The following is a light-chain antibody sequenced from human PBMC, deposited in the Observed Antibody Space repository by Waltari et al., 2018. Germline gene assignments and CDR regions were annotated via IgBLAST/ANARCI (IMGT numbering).Light chain of an antibody. CDR3: QQGYSHPYS. Sequence: DIQMTQSPSSLSASVGGRVTITCQASQGIGANLNWYQQKPGKAPKLLIYWASSLHSGIPARFSGSGSGTDFTLTISSLQPEDFATYYCQQGYSHPYSFGQGTKVEIK. J-gene: IGKJ2*03. CDR1: QGIGAN. V-gene: IGKV1-39*01. CDR2: WAS.